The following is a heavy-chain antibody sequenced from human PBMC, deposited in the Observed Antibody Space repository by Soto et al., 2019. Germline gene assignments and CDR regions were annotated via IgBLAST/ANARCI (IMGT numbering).Heavy chain of an antibody. Sequence: LSLTCTVSGGSVSSGNDYWSWIRQPPGKGLEWIGYIYHSGSTNYNPSLKSRLTISGDTSKNQVYLKLTSVTAADTAVYYCARGGYYEYFRYWSQGTLVTGSS. J-gene: IGHJ1*01. CDR2: IYHSGST. CDR3: ARGGYYEYFRY. D-gene: IGHD5-18*01. V-gene: IGHV4-61*01. CDR1: GGSVSSGNDY.